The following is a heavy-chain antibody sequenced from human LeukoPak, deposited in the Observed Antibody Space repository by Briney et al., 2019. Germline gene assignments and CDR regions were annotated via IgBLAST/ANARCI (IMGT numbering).Heavy chain of an antibody. CDR3: AKDLYSSAWTPIDY. CDR2: INPKSGAS. Sequence: GASVKVSCKASGYTFIDYYMHWVRQAPGQGLEWMGWINPKSGASNYAQRFQGRVTMTRDTAISTAYMELSSLRSDDTAVYYCAKDLYSSAWTPIDYWGQGTLVTVSS. CDR1: GYTFIDYY. D-gene: IGHD6-19*01. J-gene: IGHJ4*02. V-gene: IGHV1-2*02.